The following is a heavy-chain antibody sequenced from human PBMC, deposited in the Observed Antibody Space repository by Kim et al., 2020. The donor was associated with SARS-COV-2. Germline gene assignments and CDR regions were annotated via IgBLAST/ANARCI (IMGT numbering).Heavy chain of an antibody. V-gene: IGHV3-33*06. CDR2: IWYDGSNK. CDR3: AKEAAVTTSLYYYYYGMDV. J-gene: IGHJ6*02. CDR1: GFTFSSYG. D-gene: IGHD4-17*01. Sequence: GGSLRLSCAASGFTFSSYGMHWVRQAPGKGLEWVAVIWYDGSNKYYADSVKGRFTISRDNSKNTLYLQMNSLRAEDTAVYYCAKEAAVTTSLYYYYYGMDVWGQGTTVTVSS.